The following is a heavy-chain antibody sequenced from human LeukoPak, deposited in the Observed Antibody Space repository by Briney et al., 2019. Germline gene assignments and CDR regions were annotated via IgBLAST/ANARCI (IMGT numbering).Heavy chain of an antibody. CDR3: ARPRTGREMATIGYFDY. J-gene: IGHJ4*02. D-gene: IGHD5-24*01. Sequence: SETLSLTCTVSGGSISSYYWSWIRQPPGKGLEWIGYIYYSGSTNYNPSLKSRVTISVDTSKNQFSLKLSSVTAADTAVYYCARPRTGREMATIGYFDYWGQGTLVTVSS. CDR1: GGSISSYY. V-gene: IGHV4-59*01. CDR2: IYYSGST.